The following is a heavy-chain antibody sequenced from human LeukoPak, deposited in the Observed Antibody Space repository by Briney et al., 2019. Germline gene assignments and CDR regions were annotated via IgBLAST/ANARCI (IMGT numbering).Heavy chain of an antibody. Sequence: ASVKVSCKASGYTFTGYYMHWVRQAPGQGLEWMGWINPNSGDTNYAQKFQGRVTMTRDTSISTAYMELSWLRSDDTAVYYCAVNYVYGDHAHRNPGAYYYMDVWGKGTTATVSS. D-gene: IGHD4/OR15-4a*01. CDR1: GYTFTGYY. J-gene: IGHJ6*03. CDR3: AVNYVYGDHAHRNPGAYYYMDV. CDR2: INPNSGDT. V-gene: IGHV1-2*02.